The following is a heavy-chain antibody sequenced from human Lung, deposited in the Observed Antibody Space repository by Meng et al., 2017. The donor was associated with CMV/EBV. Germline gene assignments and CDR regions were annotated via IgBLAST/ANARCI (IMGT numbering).Heavy chain of an antibody. CDR3: AREEILVEASAVGRAKYYYSGMDA. Sequence: SVXVSXXASGYTFTRYDINWVRQAAGQGLEWMGWMNTNSGNTGYAQNFQGRVTMTRNTATGTAYMELTSLKSEDTAVYYCAREEILVEASAVGRAKYYYSGMDAWGQGXTVTGSS. J-gene: IGHJ6*02. V-gene: IGHV1-8*01. CDR2: MNTNSGNT. D-gene: IGHD2-15*01. CDR1: GYTFTRYD.